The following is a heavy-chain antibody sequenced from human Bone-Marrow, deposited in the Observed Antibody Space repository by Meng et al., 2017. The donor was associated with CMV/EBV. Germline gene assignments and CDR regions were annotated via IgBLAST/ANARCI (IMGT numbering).Heavy chain of an antibody. CDR1: GFTFSSYW. V-gene: IGHV3-7*01. Sequence: GESLKISCAASGFTFSSYWMSWVRQAPGKGLEWVANIKQDGSEKNYVDSVKGRFTISRDNAKNSLYLQMNSLRAEDTAVYYCAKDLAKARGVCSYWGQGTLVTVSS. J-gene: IGHJ4*02. CDR3: AKDLAKARGVCSY. D-gene: IGHD3-10*01. CDR2: IKQDGSEK.